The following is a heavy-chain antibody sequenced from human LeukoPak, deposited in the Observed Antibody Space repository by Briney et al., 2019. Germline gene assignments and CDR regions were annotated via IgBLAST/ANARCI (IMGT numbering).Heavy chain of an antibody. D-gene: IGHD4-11*01. V-gene: IGHV6-1*01. Sequence: SQTLSLTCAISGDSFSSNRAAWNWIRQSPSRGLEWLGRTYHRSKWYNDYAVSVKSRITINPDTSENQFSLQLNSVTPEDTAVYYCASSNYAYYYYGMDVWGQGTTVTVSS. CDR3: ASSNYAYYYYGMDV. J-gene: IGHJ6*02. CDR2: TYHRSKWYN. CDR1: GDSFSSNRAA.